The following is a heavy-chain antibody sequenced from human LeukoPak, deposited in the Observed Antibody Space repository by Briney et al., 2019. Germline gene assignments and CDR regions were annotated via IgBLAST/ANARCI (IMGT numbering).Heavy chain of an antibody. CDR3: AKSFGPVIAAAGTGAD. CDR2: ISGSGTNT. CDR1: GFTFSSYA. Sequence: GGSLRLSCAASGFTFSSYAMTWVRQAPGKGLEWVSVISGSGTNTDYADSVKGRFTISRDNSKNNLYLQMNSLRAEDTAVYYCAKSFGPVIAAAGTGADWGQGTLVTVSS. V-gene: IGHV3-23*01. D-gene: IGHD6-13*01. J-gene: IGHJ4*02.